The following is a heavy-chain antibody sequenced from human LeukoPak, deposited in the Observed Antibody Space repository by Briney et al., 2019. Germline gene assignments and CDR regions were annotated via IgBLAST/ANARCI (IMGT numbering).Heavy chain of an antibody. CDR1: GFTLSNYA. Sequence: GSLRLSCAASGFTLSNYAMHWVRQAPGKGLEGGAGISYDGSNKYYADSVKGRFTISRDNSKNTLYLQMNSLRAEDTAVYYCARDELIYCSSTSCYDAFDIWGQGTMVTVSS. J-gene: IGHJ3*02. V-gene: IGHV3-30-3*01. CDR2: ISYDGSNK. D-gene: IGHD2-2*01. CDR3: ARDELIYCSSTSCYDAFDI.